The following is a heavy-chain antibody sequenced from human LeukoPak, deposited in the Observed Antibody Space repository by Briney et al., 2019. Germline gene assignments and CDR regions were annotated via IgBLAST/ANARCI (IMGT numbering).Heavy chain of an antibody. Sequence: GESLKISCKGSGYSFTSYWIGWVRQMPGKGLEWMGFIYPGDSDTRYSPSFQGQVTISADKSISTAYLQWSSLKASDTAMYYCARCIAAAGHYYYYMDVWGKGTTVTVSS. CDR2: IYPGDSDT. CDR1: GYSFTSYW. V-gene: IGHV5-51*01. D-gene: IGHD6-13*01. J-gene: IGHJ6*03. CDR3: ARCIAAAGHYYYYMDV.